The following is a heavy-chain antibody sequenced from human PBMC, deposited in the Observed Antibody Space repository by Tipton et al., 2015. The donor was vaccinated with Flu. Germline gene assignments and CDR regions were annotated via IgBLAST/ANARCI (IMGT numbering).Heavy chain of an antibody. CDR3: AASVVVVAANRGYYYYGMDV. CDR2: INPSGGST. Sequence: QLVQSGAEVKKPGASVKVSCKASGYTFTSYYMHWVRQAPGQGLEWMGIINPSGGSTSYAQKFQGRVTMTRDTSTSTVYMELSSLRSEDTAVYYCAASVVVVAANRGYYYYGMDVWGQGTTVTISS. J-gene: IGHJ6*02. CDR1: GYTFTSYY. V-gene: IGHV1-46*01. D-gene: IGHD2-15*01.